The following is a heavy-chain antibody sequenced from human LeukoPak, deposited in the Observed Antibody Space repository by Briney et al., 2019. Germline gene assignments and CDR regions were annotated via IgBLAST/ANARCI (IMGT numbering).Heavy chain of an antibody. D-gene: IGHD3-22*01. Sequence: GRSLRLSCAASGFTFSTYGMHWVRQAPGKGLEWVALILYDGNNKYYADSVKGRFTISRDNSKNTLYLQMNSLRAEDTAVYYCAKGLSCDSSGYYYLNYWGQGTLVTVSS. J-gene: IGHJ4*02. V-gene: IGHV3-30*18. CDR2: ILYDGNNK. CDR1: GFTFSTYG. CDR3: AKGLSCDSSGYYYLNY.